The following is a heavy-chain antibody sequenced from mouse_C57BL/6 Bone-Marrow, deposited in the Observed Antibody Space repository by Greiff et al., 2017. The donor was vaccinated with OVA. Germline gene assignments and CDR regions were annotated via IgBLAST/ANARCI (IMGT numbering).Heavy chain of an antibody. CDR2: IRSKSSNYAT. Sequence: EVQVVESGGGLVQPKGSLKLSCAASGFTFNTYAMHWVRQAPGKGLEWVARIRSKSSNYATYYADSVKDRFTISRDDSQSMLYLQMNNLKTEDTAMYYCVRERDYGNYAHYFDYWGQGTTLTVSS. J-gene: IGHJ2*01. CDR1: GFTFNTYA. D-gene: IGHD2-1*01. V-gene: IGHV10-3*01. CDR3: VRERDYGNYAHYFDY.